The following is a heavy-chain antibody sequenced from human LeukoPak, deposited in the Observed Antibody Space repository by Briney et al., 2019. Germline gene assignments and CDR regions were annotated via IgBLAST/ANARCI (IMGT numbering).Heavy chain of an antibody. CDR3: ARERSGWFFSN. CDR1: GYTLTSYF. J-gene: IGHJ4*02. V-gene: IGHV1-18*04. CDR2: INPYNGNT. D-gene: IGHD6-19*01. Sequence: EASVKVSCKASGYTLTSYFIHWVRQAPGQGLEWMGWINPYNGNTNYAQKLQGRVTMTTDTSTSTAYMDLRSLRSDDTAVYYCARERSGWFFSNWGQGTLVTVSS.